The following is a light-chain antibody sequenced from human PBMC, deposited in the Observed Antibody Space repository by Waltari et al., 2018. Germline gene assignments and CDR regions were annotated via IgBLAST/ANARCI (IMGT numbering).Light chain of an antibody. CDR2: YDS. V-gene: IGLV3-21*04. CDR3: QVWDSSSDHPGV. Sequence: SYVLTQPPSVSVAPGQTARITCGGNNIGSKSVNWYQQKPGQAPVLVIYYDSDRPSGIPERFSGSNSGNTATLTISRVEAGDEADYYCQVWDSSSDHPGVFGGGTKLTVL. CDR1: NIGSKS. J-gene: IGLJ3*02.